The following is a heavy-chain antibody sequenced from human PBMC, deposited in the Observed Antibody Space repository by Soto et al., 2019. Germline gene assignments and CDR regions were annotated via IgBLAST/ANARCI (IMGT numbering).Heavy chain of an antibody. Sequence: EVQLVESGGGLVQPGGSLRLSCAASGFTFSRYTMNWVRQAPGKGLEWVSYISSSSGTTYYADSVKGRFTISRDNAKNSLHLQMNSLRDEDTAVYYCARENSQWESSAWNYNYYGMDVWGQGTTVTVS. J-gene: IGHJ6*02. V-gene: IGHV3-48*02. D-gene: IGHD6-19*01. CDR3: ARENSQWESSAWNYNYYGMDV. CDR1: GFTFSRYT. CDR2: ISSSSGTT.